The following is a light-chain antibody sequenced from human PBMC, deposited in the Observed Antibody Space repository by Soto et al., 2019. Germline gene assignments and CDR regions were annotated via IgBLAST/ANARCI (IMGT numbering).Light chain of an antibody. J-gene: IGKJ1*01. Sequence: EIVLTQSPATLSLSPGERATLSCRASQSVSSYLAWYQQKPGQAPRLLIYDASNRATGIPARLRGSGSGTDFTITISRLENEDFGVYYCQQYGSSSRTFGQGTKVDI. CDR1: QSVSSY. CDR2: DAS. CDR3: QQYGSSSRT. V-gene: IGKV3-11*01.